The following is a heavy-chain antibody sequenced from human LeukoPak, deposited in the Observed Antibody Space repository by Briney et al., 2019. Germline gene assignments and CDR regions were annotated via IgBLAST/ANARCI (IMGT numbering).Heavy chain of an antibody. J-gene: IGHJ4*02. CDR3: AKGGSITGKLDY. V-gene: IGHV3-23*01. CDR2: ISGSGGST. Sequence: GGSLRLSCAASGFTFSNAWMSWVRQAPGKGLEWVSAISGSGGSTYYADSVKGRFTISRDNSKNTLYLQMNSLRAEDTAVYYCAKGGSITGKLDYWGQGTLVTVSS. D-gene: IGHD1-20*01. CDR1: GFTFSNAW.